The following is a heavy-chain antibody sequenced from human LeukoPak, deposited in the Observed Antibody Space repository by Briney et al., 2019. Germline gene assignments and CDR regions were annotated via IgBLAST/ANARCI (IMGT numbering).Heavy chain of an antibody. CDR1: GGSISSGYY. J-gene: IGHJ6*03. D-gene: IGHD4-17*01. CDR2: IYHSGST. CDR3: AREYYGDFYYYYYYYMDV. V-gene: IGHV4-38-2*02. Sequence: MPSGTLSLTCAVSGGSISSGYYWGWIRQPPGKGLEWIGSIYHSGSTYYNPSLKSRVTISVDTSKNQFSLKLSSVTAADTAVYYCAREYYGDFYYYYYYYMDVWGKGTTVTVSS.